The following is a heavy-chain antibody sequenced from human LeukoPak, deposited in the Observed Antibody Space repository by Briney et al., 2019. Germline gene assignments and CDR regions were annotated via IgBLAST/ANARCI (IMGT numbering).Heavy chain of an antibody. CDR3: ARARPGYSSSWYGGSFDY. CDR2: ISSSSSYI. CDR1: GFTFSSYS. D-gene: IGHD6-13*01. V-gene: IGHV3-21*01. Sequence: GGSLRLSCAASGFTFSSYSMNWVRQAPGKGLEWVSSISSSSSYIYYADSVKGRFTISRDNAKNPLYLQMNSLRAEDTAVYYCARARPGYSSSWYGGSFDYWGQGTLVTVSS. J-gene: IGHJ4*02.